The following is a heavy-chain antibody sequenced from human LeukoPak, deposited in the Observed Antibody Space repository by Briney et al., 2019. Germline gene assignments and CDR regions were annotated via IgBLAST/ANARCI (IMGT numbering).Heavy chain of an antibody. CDR3: ARAGGGTYYFDF. CDR2: IYHSGST. V-gene: IGHV4-38-2*02. J-gene: IGHJ4*02. Sequence: SETLSLTCTVSGYSISNGYYWGWIRQPPGKGLEWIGNIYHSGSTYYNPSLKSRVTISVDTSKNQFSLKLTSMTAADTAVYFCARAGGGTYYFDFWGQGTLVTVSS. CDR1: GYSISNGYY. D-gene: IGHD3-16*01.